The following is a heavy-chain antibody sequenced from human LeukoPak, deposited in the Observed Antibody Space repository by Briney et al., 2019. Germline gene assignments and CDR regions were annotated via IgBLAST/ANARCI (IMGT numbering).Heavy chain of an antibody. CDR2: IDNSGGT. J-gene: IGHJ4*02. V-gene: IGHV4-59*05. CDR3: ARIVGATLFDY. D-gene: IGHD1-26*01. Sequence: SETLSLTCTVSVGSISSYYWSWIRPPAGEGAEWIWRIDNSGGTYYNPSLKSRVTISVDTSKNQFSLKLSSVTAADTAVYYCARIVGATLFDYWGQGTLVTVSS. CDR1: VGSISSYY.